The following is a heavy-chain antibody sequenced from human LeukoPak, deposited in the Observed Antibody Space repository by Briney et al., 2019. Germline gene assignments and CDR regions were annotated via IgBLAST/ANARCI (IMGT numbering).Heavy chain of an antibody. J-gene: IGHJ6*03. CDR3: AKDGYSYGTGDYMDV. D-gene: IGHD5-18*01. CDR2: ISGSGGST. V-gene: IGHV3-23*01. Sequence: GGSLRLSCAASGFTFSSYAMSWVRQAPGKGLGWVSAISGSGGSTYYADSVKGRFTISRDNSKNTLYLQMNSLRAEDTAVYYCAKDGYSYGTGDYMDVWGKGTTVTVSS. CDR1: GFTFSSYA.